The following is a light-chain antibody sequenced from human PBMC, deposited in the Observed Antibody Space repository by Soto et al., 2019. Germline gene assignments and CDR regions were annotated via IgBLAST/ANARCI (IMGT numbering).Light chain of an antibody. CDR3: AAWDDSLIGVV. CDR1: TSNIGSNT. V-gene: IGLV1-44*01. CDR2: SIN. J-gene: IGLJ2*01. Sequence: QSVLTQPPSASGTPGQRVTISCSGGTSNIGSNTVNWYQQLPGTAPKLLIYSINQRPSGVPDRCSGSKSGTSASLAISGLQSEDEADYYCAAWDDSLIGVVFGGGTKLTVL.